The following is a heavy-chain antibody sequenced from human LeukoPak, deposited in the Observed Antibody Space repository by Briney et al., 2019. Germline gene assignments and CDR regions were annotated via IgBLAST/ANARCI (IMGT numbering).Heavy chain of an antibody. D-gene: IGHD2-15*01. CDR3: VRGRDHYYGMDV. J-gene: IGHJ6*02. CDR1: GFTFSSYE. CDR2: ISSSGSI. V-gene: IGHV3-48*03. Sequence: GGSLRLSCAASGFTFSSYEMHWVRQAPGKGLEWISYISSSGSISYADSVKGRFTISRDNAKNSLYLQMNGLRVEDTAVYYCVRGRDHYYGMDVWGQGTTVTVSS.